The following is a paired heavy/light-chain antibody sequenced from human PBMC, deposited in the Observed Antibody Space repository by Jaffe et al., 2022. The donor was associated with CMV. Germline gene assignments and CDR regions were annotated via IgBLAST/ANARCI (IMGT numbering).Heavy chain of an antibody. CDR1: GGPFISSSYY. V-gene: IGHV4-39*01. CDR2: IYYSGSS. Sequence: QLQLQESGPGLERPSETLSLTCTVSGGPFISSSYYWGWIRQPPGRGLEWIGSIYYSGSSYYNPSLKSRVTISLHTSKNQFSLKLTSVTPADTAVYYCARTTGEPPHDAFDFWGQGTVVTVSS. D-gene: IGHD3-10*01. CDR3: ARTTGEPPHDAFDF. J-gene: IGHJ3*01.
Light chain of an antibody. CDR3: QVWDSRTV. CDR2: RDS. CDR1: SIGSKN. Sequence: SYELTQPLSVSVALGQTARITCGGNSIGSKNVHWYQQKPGQAPVLVIYRDSNRPSGVPERFSGSNSGNTATLTISRAQDGDEADYYCQVWDSRTVFGGGTKLTVV. V-gene: IGLV3-9*01. J-gene: IGLJ2*01.